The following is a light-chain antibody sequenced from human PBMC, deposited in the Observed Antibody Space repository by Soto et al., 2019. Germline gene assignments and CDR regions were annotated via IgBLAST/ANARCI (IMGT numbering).Light chain of an antibody. CDR3: QQYGSSPWT. CDR2: GAS. V-gene: IGKV3-20*01. CDR1: QSVSSSY. J-gene: IGKJ1*01. Sequence: EIVSTQSPGIWSLSPGEKAILSCRASQSVSSSYLAWYQQKPGQAPRLLIYGASSRATGIPDRFSGSGSGTDFTLTISRLEPEDFAVYYCQQYGSSPWTFGQGTKVDIK.